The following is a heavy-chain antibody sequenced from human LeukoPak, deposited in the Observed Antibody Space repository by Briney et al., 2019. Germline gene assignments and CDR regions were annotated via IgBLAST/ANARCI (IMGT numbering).Heavy chain of an antibody. Sequence: ASVKVSCKASGYSFTDYYVHWVRQAPGQGLEWMGWINPNSGAIKSARKFQGRVTMTRDTSISTAYMELNRLRPDDTAVYYCARPYGSGSTYLYFDYWGQGTLVTVSS. CDR3: ARPYGSGSTYLYFDY. D-gene: IGHD3-10*01. CDR2: INPNSGAI. V-gene: IGHV1-2*02. J-gene: IGHJ4*02. CDR1: GYSFTDYY.